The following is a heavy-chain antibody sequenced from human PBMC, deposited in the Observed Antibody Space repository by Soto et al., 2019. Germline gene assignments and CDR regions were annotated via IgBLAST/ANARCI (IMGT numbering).Heavy chain of an antibody. D-gene: IGHD3-9*01. V-gene: IGHV4-59*01. CDR1: GGSITSYY. Sequence: PSETLSLTCTVSGGSITSYYWSWIRQPPRKGLEWIGYIFYIGSTNYNPSLKSRVTISVDTSTNHFSLKLTSVTAADTAVYYCARVRWLSEYDILTGYYIFDQWGRGTLVTVSS. CDR2: IFYIGST. J-gene: IGHJ4*02. CDR3: ARVRWLSEYDILTGYYIFDQ.